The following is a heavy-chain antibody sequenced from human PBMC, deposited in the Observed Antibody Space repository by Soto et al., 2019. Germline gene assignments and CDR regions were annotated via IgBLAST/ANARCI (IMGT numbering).Heavy chain of an antibody. CDR2: IRGSGGGT. Sequence: PGGSLRLSCAASGFIFSTSAMNWVRQAPGKGLEWVSTIRGSGGGTDYANSVRGRFTISRDNSKNTVYLQMDSLRGEDTAVYYCLPLGGYRLDWFGPWGQGTLVTVSS. CDR1: GFIFSTSA. D-gene: IGHD3-22*01. V-gene: IGHV3-23*01. CDR3: LPLGGYRLDWFGP. J-gene: IGHJ5*02.